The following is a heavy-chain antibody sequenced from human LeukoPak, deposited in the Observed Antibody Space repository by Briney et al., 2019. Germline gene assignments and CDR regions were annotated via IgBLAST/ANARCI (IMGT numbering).Heavy chain of an antibody. Sequence: PSETLSLTCAVSGGSITSSKYFWGWIRQPPGKELELIGIVSYSGTTDYSPSLKSRVTISTDTSKNQFSLKLTSVTAADTAVYYCAGLGVMVLVYQFEYWGRGTPVTVSS. J-gene: IGHJ4*02. V-gene: IGHV4-39*07. CDR3: AGLGVMVLVYQFEY. D-gene: IGHD2-8*01. CDR2: VSYSGTT. CDR1: GGSITSSKYF.